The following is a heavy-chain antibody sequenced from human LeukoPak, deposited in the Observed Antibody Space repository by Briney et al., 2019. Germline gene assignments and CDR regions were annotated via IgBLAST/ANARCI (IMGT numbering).Heavy chain of an antibody. J-gene: IGHJ2*01. CDR1: GGTFSNHT. V-gene: IGHV1-69*05. CDR2: IIPILGTA. CDR3: ARSFWSDHRVGYFDL. Sequence: GASVKVSCKASGGTFSNHTIRWVRQAPGQGLEWMGVIIPILGTANYAQKFQGRVTITTDESTSTVYMELSSLRSEDTAVYYCARSFWSDHRVGYFDLWGRGTLVTVSS. D-gene: IGHD3-3*01.